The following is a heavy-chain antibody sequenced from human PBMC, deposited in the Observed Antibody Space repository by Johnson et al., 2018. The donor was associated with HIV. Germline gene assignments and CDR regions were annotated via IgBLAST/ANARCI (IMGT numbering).Heavy chain of an antibody. D-gene: IGHD2-15*01. V-gene: IGHV3-23*04. CDR1: GFTFSSYA. CDR2: IIGSGGST. CDR3: AKDAYWSGGRCYGFGAFDI. Sequence: VQLVESGGGLVQPGGSLSLSCAASGFTFSSYAMSWVRQAPGKGLEWVSTIIGSGGSTYYAESVKGRFPISRENSKNTVYLKMNSLRAGDPAVFYCAKDAYWSGGRCYGFGAFDIWGKGTMGNVSS. J-gene: IGHJ3*02.